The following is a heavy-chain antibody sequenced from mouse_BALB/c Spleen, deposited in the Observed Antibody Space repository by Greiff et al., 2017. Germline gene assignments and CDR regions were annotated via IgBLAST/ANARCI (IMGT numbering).Heavy chain of an antibody. Sequence: GGGLVQPKGSLKLSCAASGFTFNTYAMNWVRQAPGKGLEWVARIRSKSNNYATYYADSVKDRFTISRDDSQSMLYLQMNNLKTEDTAMYYCVRELGPAWFAYWGQGTLVTVSA. CDR2: IRSKSNNYAT. CDR1: GFTFNTYA. D-gene: IGHD4-1*01. J-gene: IGHJ3*01. CDR3: VRELGPAWFAY. V-gene: IGHV10-1*02.